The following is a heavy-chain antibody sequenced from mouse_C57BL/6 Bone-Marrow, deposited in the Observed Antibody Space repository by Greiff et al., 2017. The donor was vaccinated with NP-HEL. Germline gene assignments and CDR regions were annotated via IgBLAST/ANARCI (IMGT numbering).Heavy chain of an antibody. Sequence: QVQLQQPGPELVKPGASVKLSCKASGYAFSSSWMNWVKQRPGQGLEWIGRIYPGDGDTNYIGKFKGKATLTADKSSSTAYMQLSSLTSEDSAVYFGARESFAYWGQGTLVTVSA. CDR3: ARESFAY. CDR2: IYPGDGDT. CDR1: GYAFSSSW. J-gene: IGHJ3*01. V-gene: IGHV1-82*01.